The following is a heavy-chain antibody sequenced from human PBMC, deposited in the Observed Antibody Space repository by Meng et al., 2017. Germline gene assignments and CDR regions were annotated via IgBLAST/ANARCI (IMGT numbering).Heavy chain of an antibody. CDR2: AYYRSKWYH. CDR1: GDSVSSNSAA. J-gene: IGHJ4*02. V-gene: IGHV6-1*01. CDR3: ARGSYSFDS. Sequence: QIQLQQSGPGLVKPSQTLSLTCAISGDSVSSNSAAWNWIRQSPSRGLEWLGRAYYRSKWYHDYAGSVKSRISIDPDTSKNQFSLQLRSVTPEDSAVYYCARGSYSFDSWGQRTLVTVSS. D-gene: IGHD1-26*01.